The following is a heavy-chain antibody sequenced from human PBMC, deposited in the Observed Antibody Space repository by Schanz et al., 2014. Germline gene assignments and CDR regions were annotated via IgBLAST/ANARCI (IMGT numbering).Heavy chain of an antibody. J-gene: IGHJ5*02. V-gene: IGHV4-61*02. CDR2: IYTSGST. CDR1: GGSISSGTYY. Sequence: QVQLQESGPGLVKPSQTLSLTCIVSGGSISSGTYYWSWLRQPAGKGLEWIGRIYTSGSTNYNPSLKSRVTKSRDPPKNQFSRKRSSVTAADTAVYYCAREPLSGYNWFDPWGQGSLVTVSS. D-gene: IGHD6-25*01. CDR3: AREPLSGYNWFDP.